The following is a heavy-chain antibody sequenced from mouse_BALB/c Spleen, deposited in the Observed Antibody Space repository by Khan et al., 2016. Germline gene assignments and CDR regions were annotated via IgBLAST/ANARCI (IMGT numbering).Heavy chain of an antibody. D-gene: IGHD2-4*01. CDR1: GYSFTAYY. CDR3: ARDDYVN. Sequence: VQLKQSDPDLVKPGASVKISCKASGYSFTAYYMYWVKQSHGKSLEWIGRINPNNGATTFNQKFKGKAILTVDKSSTTAYMELRSLASEDSAVYDYARDDYVNWGQGTTLTVSS. J-gene: IGHJ2*01. CDR2: INPNNGAT. V-gene: IGHV1-18*01.